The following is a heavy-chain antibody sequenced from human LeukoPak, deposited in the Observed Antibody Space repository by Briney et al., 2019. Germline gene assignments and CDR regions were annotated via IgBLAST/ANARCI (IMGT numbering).Heavy chain of an antibody. D-gene: IGHD2-15*01. CDR1: GYTFTGYY. CDR2: INPNSGGT. J-gene: IGHJ5*02. V-gene: IGHV1-2*02. CDR3: ARVKHRYCSGGSCYFNWFDP. Sequence: EASVKVSCKASGYTFTGYYMHWVRQAPGQGLEWMGWINPNSGGTNYAQKFQGRVTMTRDTSISTAYMKLSRLRSDDTAVYYCARVKHRYCSGGSCYFNWFDPWGQGTLVTVSS.